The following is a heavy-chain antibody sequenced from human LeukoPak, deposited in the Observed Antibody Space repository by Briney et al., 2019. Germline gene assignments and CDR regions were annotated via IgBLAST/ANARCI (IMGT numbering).Heavy chain of an antibody. V-gene: IGHV3-30*18. CDR1: GFTFSSYG. Sequence: HPGGSLRLSCAASGFTFSSYGMHWVRQAPGKGLEWVAVISYDGSNKYYADSVKGRFTISRDNSKNTLYLQMNSLRAEDTAVYYCAKDPGAWELVYYFDYWGQGTLVTVSS. CDR2: ISYDGSNK. D-gene: IGHD1-26*01. CDR3: AKDPGAWELVYYFDY. J-gene: IGHJ4*02.